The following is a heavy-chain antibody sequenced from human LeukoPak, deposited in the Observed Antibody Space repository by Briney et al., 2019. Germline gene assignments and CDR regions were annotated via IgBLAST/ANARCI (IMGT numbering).Heavy chain of an antibody. CDR2: IYSGGST. D-gene: IGHD6-13*01. Sequence: GGSLRLSCAASGFTVISNYMSWVRQAPGKGLEWVSLIYSGGSTYYADSVRGRFTISRDNSKNTLCLQMNSLRAEDTAVYYCARERWGAGYSSSWYDYWGQGTLVTVSS. J-gene: IGHJ4*02. CDR3: ARERWGAGYSSSWYDY. V-gene: IGHV3-53*01. CDR1: GFTVISNY.